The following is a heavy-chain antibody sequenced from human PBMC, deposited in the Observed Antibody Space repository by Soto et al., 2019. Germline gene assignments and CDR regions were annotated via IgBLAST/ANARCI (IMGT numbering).Heavy chain of an antibody. CDR1: GFTFRTYW. Sequence: PGGSLRLSCAASGFTFRTYWMTWVRQAPGKGLEWVANIKQDGSEKYYVDSVTGRVTISRDNAKNSLYLQMNSLRAEDTAVYYCARERWTAARGDAFDIWGPGTMVTVSS. D-gene: IGHD6-6*01. V-gene: IGHV3-7*03. J-gene: IGHJ3*02. CDR3: ARERWTAARGDAFDI. CDR2: IKQDGSEK.